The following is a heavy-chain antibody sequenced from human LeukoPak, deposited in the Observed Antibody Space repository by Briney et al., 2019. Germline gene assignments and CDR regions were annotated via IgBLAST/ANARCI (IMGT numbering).Heavy chain of an antibody. CDR1: GSSFTNYW. V-gene: IGHV5-51*03. Sequence: GASLNTCSESSGSSFTNYWIWWGRQMPGKGLEWMGSIYPGDSDTRYSPSLEGQVTISADTSITTSYLLWSSLTAAAAAVYYCASLSAGFHPEYWGQGTLVTVSS. J-gene: IGHJ4*02. CDR3: ASLSAGFHPEY. CDR2: IYPGDSDT.